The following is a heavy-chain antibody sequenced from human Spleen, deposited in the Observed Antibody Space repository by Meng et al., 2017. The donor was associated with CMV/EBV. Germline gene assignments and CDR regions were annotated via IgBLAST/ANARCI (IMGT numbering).Heavy chain of an antibody. CDR2: ISGSSRYV. V-gene: IGHV3-21*01. J-gene: IGHJ3*02. CDR3: ARGRYYYDSSGSASNAFDI. CDR1: GFTFSDFS. Sequence: GESLKISCEGSGFTFSDFSMNWVRQVPGKGLEWVSSISGSSRYVYYADSVKGRFTISRDNAKKSLYLQMSSLRAEDTAVYYCARGRYYYDSSGSASNAFDIWGQGTMVTVSS. D-gene: IGHD3-22*01.